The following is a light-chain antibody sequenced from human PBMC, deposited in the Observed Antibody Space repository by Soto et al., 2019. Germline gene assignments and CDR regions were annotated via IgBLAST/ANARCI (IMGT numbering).Light chain of an antibody. V-gene: IGKV3-15*01. J-gene: IGKJ1*01. Sequence: EIVMTQSPATLSVSPGERATLSCRASQSVRSNLAWYQQKPGQAPRPLIYVASTRATGIPARFSGSESGTEFTLTISSLQSVDFAIYYCQHYNNWPPWTFGQGTKVEIK. CDR1: QSVRSN. CDR2: VAS. CDR3: QHYNNWPPWT.